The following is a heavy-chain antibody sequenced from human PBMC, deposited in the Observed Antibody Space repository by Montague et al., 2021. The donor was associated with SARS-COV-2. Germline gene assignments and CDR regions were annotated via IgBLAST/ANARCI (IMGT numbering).Heavy chain of an antibody. D-gene: IGHD2-21*02. J-gene: IGHJ3*01. CDR3: ARRVTRGAFDV. CDR1: AGSINSSTYY. CDR2: IYYRGAS. V-gene: IGHV4-39*01. Sequence: SETLSLTCIVSAGSINSSTYYWAWIRQPPGKGLEWIATIYYRGASWSDPSLRSRVTISADTSRNQFNLKLTSVTAADMGLYYCARRVTRGAFDVWGQGTMVTVSS.